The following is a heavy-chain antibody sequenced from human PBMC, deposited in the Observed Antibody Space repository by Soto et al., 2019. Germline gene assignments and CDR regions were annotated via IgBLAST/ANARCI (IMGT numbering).Heavy chain of an antibody. CDR3: AKENTVTTRSYYYYGMDV. CDR1: GFTFSSYA. D-gene: IGHD4-17*01. J-gene: IGHJ6*02. V-gene: IGHV3-23*01. Sequence: VQLLESGGGLVQPGGSLRLSCAASGFTFSSYAMSWVRQAPGKGLEWVSAISGSGGSTYYADSVKGRFTISRDNSKNTLYLQMNSLRAEDTAVYYCAKENTVTTRSYYYYGMDVWGQGTTVTVSS. CDR2: ISGSGGST.